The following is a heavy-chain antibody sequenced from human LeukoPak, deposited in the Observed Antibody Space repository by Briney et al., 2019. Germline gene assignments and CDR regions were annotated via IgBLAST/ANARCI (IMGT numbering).Heavy chain of an antibody. D-gene: IGHD5-12*01. V-gene: IGHV3-23*01. J-gene: IGHJ6*02. Sequence: GGSLRLSCAASGFXFSSYAMSWVRQAPGKGLEWVSAISGSGGSTYYADSVKGRFTISRDNSKSTLYLQMNSLRAEDTAVYYCAKGATIDYYYYGMDVWGQGTTVTVSS. CDR1: GFXFSSYA. CDR3: AKGATIDYYYYGMDV. CDR2: ISGSGGST.